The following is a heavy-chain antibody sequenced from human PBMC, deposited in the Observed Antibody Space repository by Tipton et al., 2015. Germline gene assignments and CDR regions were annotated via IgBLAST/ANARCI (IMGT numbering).Heavy chain of an antibody. CDR1: GFSVRGND. CDR2: ISTEGTT. CDR3: ATVDGSRSRKYYYAMDV. D-gene: IGHD6-13*01. Sequence: SLRLSCAASGFSVRGNDMSWVRQAPGQGLEWVSFISTEGTTIYADSVKGRFTISRDYSKSTLYLQMNGLRAEDTAVYYCATVDGSRSRKYYYAMDVWGQGTTVTVSS. J-gene: IGHJ6*02. V-gene: IGHV3-53*01.